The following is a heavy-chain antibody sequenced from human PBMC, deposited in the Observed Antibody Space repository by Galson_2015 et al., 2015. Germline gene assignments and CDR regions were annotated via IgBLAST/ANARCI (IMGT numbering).Heavy chain of an antibody. Sequence: SETLSLTCTVSGGSISTSSYYWGWIRQPPGKGLEWIGSIYYNGTTYYNPSLKSRLTIPQDTSKNQFSLKLSSVTAADTAVYYCARDRIGEFDYWGQGTLVTVSS. D-gene: IGHD3-10*01. J-gene: IGHJ4*02. V-gene: IGHV4-39*07. CDR1: GGSISTSSYY. CDR2: IYYNGTT. CDR3: ARDRIGEFDY.